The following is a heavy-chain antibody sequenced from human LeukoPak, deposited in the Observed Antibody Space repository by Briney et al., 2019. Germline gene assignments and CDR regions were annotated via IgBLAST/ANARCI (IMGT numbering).Heavy chain of an antibody. CDR1: GHSFRLYY. CDR3: ARTPYYYYYYMDV. CDR2: IYYSGST. V-gene: IGHV4-59*01. J-gene: IGHJ6*03. Sequence: PSETLSLTCTVSGHSFRLYYWSWTRQPPGKGREWSGYIYYSGSTNYNPSLQSRVTISVDTSKNQFSLKLSSVTAADTAVYYCARTPYYYYYYMDVWGKGTTVTVSS.